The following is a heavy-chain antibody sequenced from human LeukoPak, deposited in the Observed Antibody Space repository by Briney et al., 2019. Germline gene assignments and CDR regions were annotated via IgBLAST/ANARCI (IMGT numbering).Heavy chain of an antibody. J-gene: IGHJ4*02. Sequence: PGGSLRLSCAASGFIFSSYSMNWVRQAPGKGLEWVSSISATGNYIYYADSVKGRFTISRDNAKNSLYLQMNSLRAEDTAVYYCARDRSGYTFVDWGQGTLVTVSS. CDR2: ISATGNYI. D-gene: IGHD5-18*01. CDR1: GFIFSSYS. CDR3: ARDRSGYTFVD. V-gene: IGHV3-21*01.